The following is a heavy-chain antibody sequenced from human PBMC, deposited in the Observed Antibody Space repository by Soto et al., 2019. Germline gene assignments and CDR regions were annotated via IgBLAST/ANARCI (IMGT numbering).Heavy chain of an antibody. Sequence: GGSLRLSCAASGFTFDDYGMSWVRQAPGKGLEWVSGINWNGGSTGYADSLKGRFTISRDNAKNSLYLQMNSLRAEDTALYHCARTLGLTYYYYYMDVWGKGTTVTVSS. J-gene: IGHJ6*03. CDR1: GFTFDDYG. CDR2: INWNGGST. V-gene: IGHV3-20*01. CDR3: ARTLGLTYYYYYMDV. D-gene: IGHD3-10*01.